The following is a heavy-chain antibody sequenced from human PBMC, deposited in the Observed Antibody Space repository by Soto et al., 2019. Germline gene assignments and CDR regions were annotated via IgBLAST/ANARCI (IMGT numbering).Heavy chain of an antibody. CDR1: GFTFSSYW. V-gene: IGHV3-7*05. CDR2: IKQDGSEK. Sequence: EVQLVESGGGLVQPGGSPRLSCAASGFTFSSYWMSWVRQAPGKGLEWVANIKQDGSEKYYVDSVKGRFTISRDNAKNSLYLQMNSLRAEDTAVYYCASGTVTYYYYGMDVWGQGTTVTVSS. CDR3: ASGTVTYYYYGMDV. D-gene: IGHD4-17*01. J-gene: IGHJ6*02.